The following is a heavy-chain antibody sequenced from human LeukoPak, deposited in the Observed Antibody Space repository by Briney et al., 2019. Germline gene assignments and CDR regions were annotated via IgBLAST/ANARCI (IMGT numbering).Heavy chain of an antibody. J-gene: IGHJ4*02. D-gene: IGHD2-2*01. CDR1: GFTFSSYS. CDR2: ISASSSVI. CDR3: ARPKIPASQDFDY. Sequence: PGGSLRLSCAASGFTFSSYSMNWVRQAPGKGLEWVSYISASSSVIYYADSVKGRFTISRDNAKNSVYLQMNSLRAEDTAVYYCARPKIPASQDFDYCGQGTLVSVSS. V-gene: IGHV3-48*01.